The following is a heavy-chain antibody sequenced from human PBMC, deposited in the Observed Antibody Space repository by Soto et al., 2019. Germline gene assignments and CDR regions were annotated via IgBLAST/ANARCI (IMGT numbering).Heavy chain of an antibody. Sequence: SETLSLTCTVSGGSISSSRCHWGWIRQPPGKGLEWIASIKYSGTTFYNPSLKSRVTISVDTSKNQFSLKLSSVTAADTAVYYCAGGIAVANVYWGQGTLVTVSS. J-gene: IGHJ4*02. CDR2: IKYSGTT. D-gene: IGHD6-19*01. CDR1: GGSISSSRCH. CDR3: AGGIAVANVY. V-gene: IGHV4-39*01.